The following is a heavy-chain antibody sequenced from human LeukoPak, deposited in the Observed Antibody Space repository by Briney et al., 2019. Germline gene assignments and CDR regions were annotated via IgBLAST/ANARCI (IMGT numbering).Heavy chain of an antibody. D-gene: IGHD4-17*01. J-gene: IGHJ4*02. Sequence: PGGSLRLSCRASGFSVDSVSMNWVRQPPGKGLEWVSFIMPGGHIDYTDSVKGRFTISRDSFKNTLSLQMNSLRVDDSAVYYCARGNSATTTFDFWGQGTLVTVSS. CDR1: GFSVDSVS. CDR3: ARGNSATTTFDF. CDR2: IMPGGHI. V-gene: IGHV3-66*01.